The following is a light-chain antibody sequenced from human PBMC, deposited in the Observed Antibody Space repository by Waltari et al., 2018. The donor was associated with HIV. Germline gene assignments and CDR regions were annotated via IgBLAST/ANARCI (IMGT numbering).Light chain of an antibody. CDR2: EVS. Sequence: QSVLTQPASVSGSPGQSITISCTGTTSDVGDYNYVSWYQQHPGQAPKLMLYEVSNRPSGVSIRFSGSKSGNTASLTISGLQTEDEADYYCSSYTTRNTRVFGTGTKVTVL. J-gene: IGLJ1*01. CDR1: TSDVGDYNY. CDR3: SSYTTRNTRV. V-gene: IGLV2-14*01.